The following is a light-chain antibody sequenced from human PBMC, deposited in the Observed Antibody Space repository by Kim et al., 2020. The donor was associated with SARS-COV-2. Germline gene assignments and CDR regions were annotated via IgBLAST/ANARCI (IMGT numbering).Light chain of an antibody. Sequence: GDRVTITCRTSQNIRTYLXWYQQRPGKAPKLLIYASSSLQSEVPSRFSGRGSGADFTLTIAGLQADDFATYHCQQTYSNPPTFG. CDR3: QQTYSNPPT. V-gene: IGKV1-39*01. CDR1: QNIRTY. CDR2: ASS. J-gene: IGKJ4*01.